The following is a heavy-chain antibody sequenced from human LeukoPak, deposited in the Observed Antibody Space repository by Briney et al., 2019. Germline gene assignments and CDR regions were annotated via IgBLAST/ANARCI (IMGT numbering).Heavy chain of an antibody. CDR2: IYYSETT. CDR3: ARQGDSRGYSTLDY. J-gene: IGHJ4*02. D-gene: IGHD3-22*01. Sequence: SETLSLTCTVSGDSISSSLYYWGWIRPPPGRGLEWIGTIYYSETTYYNPSLKSRVTISVDTSKNQFALNLSSVTAADTAVYYCARQGDSRGYSTLDYWGQGTLVTVSS. CDR1: GDSISSSLYY. V-gene: IGHV4-39*01.